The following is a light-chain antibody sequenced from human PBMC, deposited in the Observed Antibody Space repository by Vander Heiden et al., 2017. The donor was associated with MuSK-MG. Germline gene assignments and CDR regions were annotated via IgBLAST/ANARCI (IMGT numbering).Light chain of an antibody. CDR2: DAS. CDR3: QQRYTWPLT. CDR1: QSVGGF. V-gene: IGKV3-11*01. Sequence: EIVLTQSPATLSLSPGERATLSCRAGQSVGGFVAWYQQKPGQAPRLLIYDASNRATGIPARFSGSGSGTDFTLTISSLEPEDFAVYYCQQRYTWPLTFGGGTKVEIK. J-gene: IGKJ4*01.